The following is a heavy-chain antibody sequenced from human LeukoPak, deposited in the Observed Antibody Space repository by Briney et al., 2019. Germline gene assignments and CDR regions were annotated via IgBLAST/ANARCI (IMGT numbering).Heavy chain of an antibody. V-gene: IGHV3-23*01. CDR3: AKDRAGYSYGMFDS. CDR2: IVNSGGST. Sequence: GGSLRLSCVASGFTFSNYAMSWVRQAPGKGLEWVSGIVNSGGSTYYADSVRGRLTISRDNSKKMVYLQMSSLRGDDTAIYYCAKDRAGYSYGMFDSWGQGTLVTVSS. D-gene: IGHD5-18*01. CDR1: GFTFSNYA. J-gene: IGHJ4*02.